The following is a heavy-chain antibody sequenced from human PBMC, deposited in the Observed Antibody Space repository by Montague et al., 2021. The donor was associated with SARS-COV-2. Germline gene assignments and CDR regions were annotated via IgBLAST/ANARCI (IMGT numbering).Heavy chain of an antibody. Sequence: SLRLSCAASGFTFSSYAMHWVRQAPGKGLEWVAVISYDGSNKYYADSVKGRFTISRDNSKNTPYLQPNSLRAEDTAVYYCARDEVPPNNWNDAGFYYHGMDVWGQGTTVTVSS. CDR3: ARDEVPPNNWNDAGFYYHGMDV. CDR2: ISYDGSNK. D-gene: IGHD1-1*01. J-gene: IGHJ6*02. V-gene: IGHV3-30-3*01. CDR1: GFTFSSYA.